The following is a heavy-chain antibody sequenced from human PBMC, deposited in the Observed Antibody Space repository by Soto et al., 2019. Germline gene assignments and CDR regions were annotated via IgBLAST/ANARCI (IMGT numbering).Heavy chain of an antibody. CDR2: IIPIFGTA. D-gene: IGHD5-12*01. Sequence: QVQLVQSGAAVKKPGSSVKVSCKASGGTFSSYAISWVRQAPGQGLEWMGGIIPIFGTANYAQKFQGRVTITADESTSTGYMGLSSLRSEDTAVYYCARGDVTTMVIRYYYGMDVWGQGTTVTVSS. J-gene: IGHJ6*02. CDR3: ARGDVTTMVIRYYYGMDV. V-gene: IGHV1-69*12. CDR1: GGTFSSYA.